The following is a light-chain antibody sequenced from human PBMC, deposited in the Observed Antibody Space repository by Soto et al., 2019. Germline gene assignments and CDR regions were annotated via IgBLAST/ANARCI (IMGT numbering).Light chain of an antibody. V-gene: IGKV1-39*01. CDR1: QSISSY. Sequence: DIQMTKSPSSLSASVGDRVTITCRASQSISSYLNWYQQKPGKAPKLLIYAASCLQSGVPSRFSGSGSGTDFTLTISSLQPEDFATYYCQQSYSTPGYTFGQGTKLELK. J-gene: IGKJ2*01. CDR3: QQSYSTPGYT. CDR2: AAS.